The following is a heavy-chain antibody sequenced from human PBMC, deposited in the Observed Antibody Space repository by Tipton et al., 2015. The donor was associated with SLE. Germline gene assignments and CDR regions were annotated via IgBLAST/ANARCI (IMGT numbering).Heavy chain of an antibody. Sequence: QSGAEVKKPGASVKVSCKASGYTFTSYGISWVRQAPGQGLEWMGWISAYNGNTNYAQKLQGRVTMTTDTSTSTAYMELRSLRSDGTAVYYCARAVEWLWEHAQYNWFDPWGQGTLVTVSS. D-gene: IGHD3-3*01. CDR1: GYTFTSYG. CDR2: ISAYNGNT. J-gene: IGHJ5*02. CDR3: ARAVEWLWEHAQYNWFDP. V-gene: IGHV1-18*01.